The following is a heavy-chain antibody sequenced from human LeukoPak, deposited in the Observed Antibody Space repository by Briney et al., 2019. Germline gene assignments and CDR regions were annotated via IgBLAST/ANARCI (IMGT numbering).Heavy chain of an antibody. D-gene: IGHD2-15*01. CDR3: AKALRIVVVAGDDY. J-gene: IGHJ4*02. CDR2: ISGSGGST. V-gene: IGHV3-23*01. CDR1: GFTFSSYA. Sequence: GGSLRLCCAASGFTFSSYAMSWVRHAPGKGLERVSAISGSGGSTYYADSVKGRFTISRDNSKNTMYLQMNSLRAEDTAVYYSAKALRIVVVAGDDYWGQGTLVTVSS.